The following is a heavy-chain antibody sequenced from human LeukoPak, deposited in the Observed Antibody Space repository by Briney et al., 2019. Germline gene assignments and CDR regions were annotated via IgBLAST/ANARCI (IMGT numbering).Heavy chain of an antibody. CDR2: IKQDGSEK. CDR3: ARDLRYSYFNY. V-gene: IGHV3-7*01. CDR1: GFTFSSYW. J-gene: IGHJ4*02. Sequence: GGSLRLSCAASGFTFSSYWMSWVRQAPGKGLEWVANIKQDGSEKYYVDSVKGRFTTSRDNAKNSLYLQMNSLRAEDTAVYFCARDLRYSYFNYWGQGTLVTVSS. D-gene: IGHD5-12*01.